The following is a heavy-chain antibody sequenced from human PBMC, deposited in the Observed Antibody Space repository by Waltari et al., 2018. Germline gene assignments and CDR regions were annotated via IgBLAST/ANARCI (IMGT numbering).Heavy chain of an antibody. CDR2: IIPIFGKA. CDR3: AKETGMVQGTQV. Sequence: QVQLVQSGAEVKKPGASVKVSCKASGYTFTSYGISWVRQAPGQGLEWMGRIIPIFGKANYAQKFQGRVTITADKSTSTAYMELSSLRSEDTAVYYCAKETGMVQGTQVWGQGTLVTVSS. D-gene: IGHD3-10*01. V-gene: IGHV1-69*04. CDR1: GYTFTSYG. J-gene: IGHJ4*02.